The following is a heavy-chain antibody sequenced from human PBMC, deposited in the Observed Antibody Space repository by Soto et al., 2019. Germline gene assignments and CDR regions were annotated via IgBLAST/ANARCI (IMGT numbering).Heavy chain of an antibody. V-gene: IGHV4-4*07. CDR3: ARGQRFSDWFDP. Sequence: SETLSLTCIVSGGTISGYYWTWIRQPAGKGLEWIGRIYSSGNTKYNPSLQSRVTMSLDTSNNQFSLRLTSVTAADTAVYYCARGQRFSDWFDPWGKGTFVTVSS. J-gene: IGHJ5*02. D-gene: IGHD3-3*01. CDR2: IYSSGNT. CDR1: GGTISGYY.